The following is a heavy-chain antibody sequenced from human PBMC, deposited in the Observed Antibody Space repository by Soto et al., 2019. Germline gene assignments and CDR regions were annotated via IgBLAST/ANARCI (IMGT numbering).Heavy chain of an antibody. V-gene: IGHV1-69*01. J-gene: IGHJ5*02. CDR3: ARGPVVVVAATGRYWFDP. CDR1: GGTFSSYA. CDR2: IIPIFGTA. D-gene: IGHD2-15*01. Sequence: QVQLVQSGAEVKKPGSSVKVSCKASGGTFSSYAISWVRQAPGQGLEWMGGIIPIFGTANYAQKFQGRVTITAEESTSTAYMALSSLRSEDTAVYYCARGPVVVVAATGRYWFDPWGQGTLVTVSS.